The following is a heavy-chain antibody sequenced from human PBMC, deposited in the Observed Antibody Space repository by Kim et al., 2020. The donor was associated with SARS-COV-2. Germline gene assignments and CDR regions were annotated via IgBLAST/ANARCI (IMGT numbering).Heavy chain of an antibody. J-gene: IGHJ2*01. CDR2: ISWNSGSI. D-gene: IGHD6-13*01. Sequence: GGSLRLSCAASGFTFDDYAMHWVRQAPGKGLEWVSGISWNSGSIGYADSVKGRFTISRDNAKNSLYLQMNILRAEDTALYYCAKAGIAAADPYWYFDLWGRGTLVTVSS. CDR3: AKAGIAAADPYWYFDL. V-gene: IGHV3-9*01. CDR1: GFTFDDYA.